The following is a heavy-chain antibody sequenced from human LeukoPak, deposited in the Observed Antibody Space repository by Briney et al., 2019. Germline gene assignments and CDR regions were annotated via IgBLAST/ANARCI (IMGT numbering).Heavy chain of an antibody. CDR3: ARVLRYCSGGNCYSGGLGYMDV. Sequence: ASVKVSCKAFGYTFTGYWMHWVRQAPGQGPEWMGVISPSGGSTIYAQKFKGRVTLIRDMSTSTDYLELSSLRSEDTAVYYCARVLRYCSGGNCYSGGLGYMDVWGKGTTVTISS. CDR2: ISPSGGST. D-gene: IGHD2-15*01. V-gene: IGHV1-46*01. CDR1: GYTFTGYW. J-gene: IGHJ6*03.